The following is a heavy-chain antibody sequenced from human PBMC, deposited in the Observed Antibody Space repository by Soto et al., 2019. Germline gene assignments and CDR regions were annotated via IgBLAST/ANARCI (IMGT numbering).Heavy chain of an antibody. Sequence: QVQLVESGGGVVQPGRSVRLSCAASGFTFSSYGMHWVRQAPGKGLEWVAVISYDGSNKYYADSVKGRFTISRDNSKNTLYLQMNSLRAEDTAVYYCAKEIAARPYYFDYWGQGTLVTVSS. CDR1: GFTFSSYG. J-gene: IGHJ4*02. D-gene: IGHD6-6*01. CDR3: AKEIAARPYYFDY. CDR2: ISYDGSNK. V-gene: IGHV3-30*18.